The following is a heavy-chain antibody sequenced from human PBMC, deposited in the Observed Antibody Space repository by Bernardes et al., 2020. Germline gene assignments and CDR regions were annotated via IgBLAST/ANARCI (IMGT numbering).Heavy chain of an antibody. CDR3: ASGTVTIDY. Sequence: SEPLSLSCTVSGGSISSISYYWGWLLQPPGKGLEWIGSIYYSGITYYNPSLKSRVTISVDTSKNQFSLKLSSVTAADTAVYYCASGTVTIDYWGQGTLVTVSS. CDR1: GGSISSISYY. CDR2: IYYSGIT. D-gene: IGHD4-17*01. V-gene: IGHV4-39*01. J-gene: IGHJ4*02.